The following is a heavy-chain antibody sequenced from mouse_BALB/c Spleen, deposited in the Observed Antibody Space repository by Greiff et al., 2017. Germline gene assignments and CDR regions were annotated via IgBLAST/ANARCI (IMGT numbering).Heavy chain of an antibody. CDR3: ARKGIYYGNCGYFDV. CDR2: ISYSGST. CDR1: GYSITSDYA. D-gene: IGHD2-1*01. J-gene: IGHJ1*01. V-gene: IGHV3-2*02. Sequence: EVKLMESGPGLVKPSQSLSLTCTVTGYSITSDYAWNWIRQFPGNKLEWMGYISYSGSTSYNPSLKSRISITRDTSKNQFFLQLNSVTTEDTATYYCARKGIYYGNCGYFDVWGAGTTVTVSS.